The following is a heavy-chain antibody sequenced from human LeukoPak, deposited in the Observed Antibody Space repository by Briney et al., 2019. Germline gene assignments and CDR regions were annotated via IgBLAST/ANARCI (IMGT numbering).Heavy chain of an antibody. CDR2: ISSSGSTI. Sequence: GGSLRLSCAASAFTFNDYYMSWFRQAPGKGLEWVSYISSSGSTIDYADSVKGRFTISRDNAKNSLYLQMNSLRAEDTALYYCAKIYCRSTSCHFDYWGQGTLVTVSS. V-gene: IGHV3-11*01. D-gene: IGHD2-2*01. CDR1: AFTFNDYY. CDR3: AKIYCRSTSCHFDY. J-gene: IGHJ4*02.